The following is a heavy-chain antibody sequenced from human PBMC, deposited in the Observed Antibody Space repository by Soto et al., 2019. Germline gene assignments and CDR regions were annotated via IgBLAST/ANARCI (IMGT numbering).Heavy chain of an antibody. Sequence: QVQLQESGPGLVTPSGTLSLTCAVSSGSVNTDYWWRWVRQYPGKGLEWIGDVHHSGTTNYIQYLTGRHPLSVDKAGHHGSLERAFVGAADAGVYYRAEGVYYRWVDWGQGTLVTVSS. V-gene: IGHV4-4*02. CDR2: VHHSGTT. J-gene: IGHJ4*02. CDR1: SGSVNTDYW. D-gene: IGHD3-3*01. CDR3: AEGVYYRWVD.